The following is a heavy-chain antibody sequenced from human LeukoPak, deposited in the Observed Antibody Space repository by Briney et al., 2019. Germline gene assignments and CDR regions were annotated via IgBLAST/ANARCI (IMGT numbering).Heavy chain of an antibody. J-gene: IGHJ4*02. D-gene: IGHD3-22*01. CDR3: AKVRSDITMIVDSFDY. CDR2: INPSGGST. V-gene: IGHV1-46*01. Sequence: ASVKVSCKASGYTFTSYYMHWVRQAPGQGLEWIGIINPSGGSTSYAQKFQGRVTMTRDTSTSTVYMELSSLRSEDTAVYYCAKVRSDITMIVDSFDYWGQGTLVTVSS. CDR1: GYTFTSYY.